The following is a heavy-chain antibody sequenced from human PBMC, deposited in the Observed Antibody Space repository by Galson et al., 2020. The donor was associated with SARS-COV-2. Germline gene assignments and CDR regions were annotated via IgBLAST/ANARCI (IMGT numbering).Heavy chain of an antibody. D-gene: IGHD3-10*01. V-gene: IGHV1-18*01. CDR1: GYTFTSYG. CDR2: ISAYNDNT. J-gene: IGHJ4*02. Sequence: ASVKVSCKASGYTFTSYGISWVRQAPGQRLEWMGWISAYNDNTKYAQNLQGRVTMTTDTSTATAYMELRSLRSDDTAVFYCARTDTIEYYYGSGTEPLVDYWAREPWSPSPQ. CDR3: ARTDTIEYYYGSGTEPLVDY.